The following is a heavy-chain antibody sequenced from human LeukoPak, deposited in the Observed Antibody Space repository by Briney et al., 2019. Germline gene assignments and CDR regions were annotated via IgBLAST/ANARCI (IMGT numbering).Heavy chain of an antibody. D-gene: IGHD2-15*01. V-gene: IGHV4-4*07. Sequence: SETLSLTCIVSGGSMSTYFWSWIRQPAGKGLEWIGRFYSSGNSDYNPSLKSRGTMSADTSKNQFSLKLSSVTAADTAVYYCARSVEGYCSGGSCYSYYYYMDVWGKGTTVTVSS. CDR1: GGSMSTYF. J-gene: IGHJ6*03. CDR2: FYSSGNS. CDR3: ARSVEGYCSGGSCYSYYYYMDV.